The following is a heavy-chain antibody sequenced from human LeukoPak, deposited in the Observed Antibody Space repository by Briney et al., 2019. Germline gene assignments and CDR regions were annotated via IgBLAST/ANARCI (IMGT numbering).Heavy chain of an antibody. CDR2: ISYDGSKI. V-gene: IGHV3-30*18. D-gene: IGHD4-23*01. CDR3: AKPPIRTVITPFDYFDY. J-gene: IGHJ4*02. CDR1: GFTFSSYA. Sequence: GGSLRLSCAASGFTFSSYAMSWVRQAPGKGLEWVAVISYDGSKIYYTDSVKGRFTVSRDNSKNTLYLQMNNLRAEDTAVYYCAKPPIRTVITPFDYFDYWGQGTLVTVSS.